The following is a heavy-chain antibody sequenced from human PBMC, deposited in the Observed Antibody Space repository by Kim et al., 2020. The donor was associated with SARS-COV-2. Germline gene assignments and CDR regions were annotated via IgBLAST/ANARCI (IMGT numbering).Heavy chain of an antibody. Sequence: GGSLRLSCAASGFAFSSYAMSWVRQAPGKGLEWVSLISYTGGTIYYADSVKGRFTISRDNSKNTLNLQMNSLRVDDTAVYYCAKDQGPYGTAEGSGSDYWGQRTRVSVSS. CDR1: GFAFSSYA. CDR3: AKDQGPYGTAEGSGSDY. V-gene: IGHV3-23*01. D-gene: IGHD3-10*01. CDR2: ISYTGGTI. J-gene: IGHJ4*02.